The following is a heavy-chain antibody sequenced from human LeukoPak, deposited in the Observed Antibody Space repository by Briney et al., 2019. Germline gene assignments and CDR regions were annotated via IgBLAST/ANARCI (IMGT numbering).Heavy chain of an antibody. Sequence: PSETLSLTCTVSGGSISSYYWSWIRQPPGKGLEGLGCIYYSGSTNYNPSLKSRVTISVDTSKNQFSLKLSSVTAADTAVYYCAREIEIFGEVMPSTYFDYWGQGTLVTVSS. CDR3: AREIEIFGEVMPSTYFDY. V-gene: IGHV4-59*01. J-gene: IGHJ4*02. CDR1: GGSISSYY. CDR2: IYYSGST. D-gene: IGHD3-3*01.